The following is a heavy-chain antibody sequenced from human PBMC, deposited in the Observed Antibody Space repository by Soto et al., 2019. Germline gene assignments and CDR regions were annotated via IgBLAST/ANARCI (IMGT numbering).Heavy chain of an antibody. V-gene: IGHV1-69*06. CDR1: GGTFSRYA. CDR2: IIPIFGTA. J-gene: IGHJ4*02. D-gene: IGHD6-13*01. CDR3: AGIAPAGHVFGY. Sequence: ASVKVSCKASGGTFSRYAISWVRQAPGQGLEWMGGIIPIFGTANYAQKFQGRVTITADKSTSKAYMELSSLRSEDTAVYYFAGIAPAGHVFGYWGRGTRVTVS.